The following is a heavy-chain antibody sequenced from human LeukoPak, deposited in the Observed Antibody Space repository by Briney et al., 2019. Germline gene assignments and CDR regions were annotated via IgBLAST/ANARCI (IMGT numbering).Heavy chain of an antibody. CDR2: ISYSGSA. Sequence: SETLSLTCTVSGGSISSGGYHWGWIRQPPGKGLEWIASISYSGSADYNPSLKSRVTISVDTSQSHFSLKLSSVTAADTAVYYCARDPLGVAARTQTWGQGTLVTVSS. CDR3: ARDPLGVAARTQT. CDR1: GGSISSGGYH. V-gene: IGHV4-39*02. D-gene: IGHD6-6*01. J-gene: IGHJ5*02.